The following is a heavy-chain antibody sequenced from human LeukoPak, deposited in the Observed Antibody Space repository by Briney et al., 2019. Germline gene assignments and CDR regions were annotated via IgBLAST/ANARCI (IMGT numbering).Heavy chain of an antibody. CDR2: INAGNGNT. D-gene: IGHD1-1*01. CDR1: GYTFTSHA. V-gene: IGHV1-3*01. CDR3: ARGFPKLGFDP. J-gene: IGHJ5*02. Sequence: ASVKVSCKASGYTFTSHAMHWVRQAPGQRLEWMGWINAGNGNTKYSQKFQGRVTITRDTSASTAYMELSSLRSEDTAVYYCARGFPKLGFDPWGQGTLVTVSS.